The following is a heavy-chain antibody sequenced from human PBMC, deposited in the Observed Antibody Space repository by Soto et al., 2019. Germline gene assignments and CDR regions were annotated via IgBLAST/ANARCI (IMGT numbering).Heavy chain of an antibody. CDR2: IKEDGSEK. J-gene: IGHJ4*02. Sequence: EVQLVDSGGGLVQPGGSLRLSCAASGFTFSHHWMNWVRQAPGKGLEWVANIKEDGSEKFYVDPVKGRFTISRDNGKNSLYLQMNSLTADDTAVYYCARGSSGYGLMWFGEFLSSFDYWGQGTLVTVSS. D-gene: IGHD3-10*01. CDR3: ARGSSGYGLMWFGEFLSSFDY. CDR1: GFTFSHHW. V-gene: IGHV3-7*01.